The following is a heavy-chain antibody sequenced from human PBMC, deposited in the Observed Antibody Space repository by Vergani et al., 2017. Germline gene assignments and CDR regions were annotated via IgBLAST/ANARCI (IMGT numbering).Heavy chain of an antibody. CDR2: INSDGSST. CDR3: ARDRGLVSYYGSGSSTYFDY. D-gene: IGHD3-10*01. CDR1: GFTFSSYG. J-gene: IGHJ4*02. V-gene: IGHV3-74*01. Sequence: VQLVESGGGVVQPGRSLRLSCATSGFTFSSYGMHWVRQAPGKGLVWVSRINSDGSSTSYADSVKGRFTISRDNAKNTLYLQMNSLRAEDTAVYYCARDRGLVSYYGSGSSTYFDYWGQGTLVTVSS.